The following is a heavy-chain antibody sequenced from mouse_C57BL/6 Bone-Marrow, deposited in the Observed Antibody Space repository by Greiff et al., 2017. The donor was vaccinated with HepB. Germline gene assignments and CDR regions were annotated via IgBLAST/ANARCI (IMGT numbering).Heavy chain of an antibody. Sequence: VKLQESGSELRSPGSSVKLSCKDFDSEVFPIAYMSWVRQKPGHGFEWIGGILPSIGRTIYGEKFEDKATLDADTLSNTAYLELNSLTSEDSAIYDCARIDYYGNWYFDVWGTGTTVTVSS. V-gene: IGHV15-2*01. D-gene: IGHD2-1*01. CDR1: DSEVFPIAY. J-gene: IGHJ1*03. CDR3: ARIDYYGNWYFDV. CDR2: ILPSIGRT.